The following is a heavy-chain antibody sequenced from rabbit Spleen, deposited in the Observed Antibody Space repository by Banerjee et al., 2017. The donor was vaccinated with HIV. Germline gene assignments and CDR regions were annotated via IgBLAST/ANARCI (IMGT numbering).Heavy chain of an antibody. V-gene: IGHV1S45*01. CDR1: GFSFSSYF. D-gene: IGHD8-1*01. Sequence: QEQLVESGGGLVQPEGSLTLTCTASGFSFSSYFMCWVRQAPGMGLEWIACIYGGSSGSTYYASWAKGRFTISKTSSTTVTLQMTSLTAADTATYFCARDTGSSFSSYGMDLWGPGTLVTVS. J-gene: IGHJ6*01. CDR3: ARDTGSSFSSYGMDL. CDR2: IYGGSSGST.